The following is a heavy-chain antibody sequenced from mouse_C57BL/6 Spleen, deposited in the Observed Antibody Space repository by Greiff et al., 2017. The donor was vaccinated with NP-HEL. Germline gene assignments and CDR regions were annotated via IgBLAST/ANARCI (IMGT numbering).Heavy chain of an antibody. V-gene: IGHV1-15*01. D-gene: IGHD2-3*01. J-gene: IGHJ2*01. Sequence: QVQLQQSGAELVRPGASVTLSCKASGYTFTDYEMHWVKQTPVHGLEWIGAIDPETGGTAYNQKFKGKAILTADKSSSTAYMERRSLTSEDSAVYYCTRRGGYYYFDYWGQGTTLTVSS. CDR1: GYTFTDYE. CDR3: TRRGGYYYFDY. CDR2: IDPETGGT.